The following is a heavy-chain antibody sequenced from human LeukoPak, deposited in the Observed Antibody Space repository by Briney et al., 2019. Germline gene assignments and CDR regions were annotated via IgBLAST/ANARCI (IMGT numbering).Heavy chain of an antibody. D-gene: IGHD2-15*01. CDR1: GGSFSGYY. CDR3: ARGSTLGYCSGGSCYFSYYYMDV. Sequence: ASETLSLTCAAYGGSFSGYYWSWIRQPPGKGLEWIGEINHSGSTNYNPSLKSRVTISVDTSKNQFSLKLSSVTAADTAVYYCARGSTLGYCSGGSCYFSYYYMDVWGKGTTVTISS. CDR2: INHSGST. V-gene: IGHV4-34*01. J-gene: IGHJ6*03.